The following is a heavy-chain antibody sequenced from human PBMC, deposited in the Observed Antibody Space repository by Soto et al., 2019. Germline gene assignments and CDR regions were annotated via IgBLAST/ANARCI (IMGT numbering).Heavy chain of an antibody. D-gene: IGHD7-27*01. V-gene: IGHV6-1*01. J-gene: IGHJ4*02. Sequence: SQTLSLTCAISGDSVSSNSAVWNWIRQSPSRGLEWLGRTYYRSKWYNDYAITVQSRITINPDTSKNQFSLQLTSVTPEDTAVYYCARNWGLDYWGQGTPVTVSS. CDR1: GDSVSSNSAV. CDR2: TYYRSKWYN. CDR3: ARNWGLDY.